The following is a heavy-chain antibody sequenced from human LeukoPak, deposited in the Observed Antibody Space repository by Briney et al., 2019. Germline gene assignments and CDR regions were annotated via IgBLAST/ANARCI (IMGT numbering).Heavy chain of an antibody. Sequence: PSETLSLTCTVSGGSISSSSYYWGWIRQPPGKGLEWIGSIYYSGKTYYNSSLRSRVTISLDTPKKQFSLNLFYVTAADTAMYYCARRDFSRYSSSWRLIYWFDPWGQGTLVTVSS. CDR1: GGSISSSSYY. D-gene: IGHD6-13*01. CDR2: IYYSGKT. J-gene: IGHJ5*02. V-gene: IGHV4-39*07. CDR3: ARRDFSRYSSSWRLIYWFDP.